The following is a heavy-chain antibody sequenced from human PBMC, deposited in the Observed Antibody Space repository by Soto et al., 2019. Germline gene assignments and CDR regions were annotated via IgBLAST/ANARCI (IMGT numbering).Heavy chain of an antibody. Sequence: QVHLVQSGAEVKKPGASVKVSCKASGYTFTSYSITWVRQAPGQGLEWMGWISAHNGNTDYAQKLQGRVIVTRDTSTSTAYVELRSLRSDDTAVYYCARGRYGDYWGQGALVTVSS. CDR2: ISAHNGNT. CDR3: ARGRYGDY. V-gene: IGHV1-18*01. CDR1: GYTFTSYS. J-gene: IGHJ4*02. D-gene: IGHD1-1*01.